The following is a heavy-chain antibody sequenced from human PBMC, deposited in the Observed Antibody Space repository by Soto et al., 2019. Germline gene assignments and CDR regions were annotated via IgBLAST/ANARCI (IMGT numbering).Heavy chain of an antibody. CDR3: ARARYILNGSNYYYYCGMDV. CDR1: GDTFTSCY. D-gene: IGHD3-9*01. J-gene: IGHJ6*02. CDR2: INPSGGST. V-gene: IGHV1-46*01. Sequence: SVKVSCKASGDTFTSCYMHWVRQAPGQGLEWMGIINPSGGSTSYAQKFQGRVTMTRDTSTSTVYMELSSLRSEDTAVYYCARARYILNGSNYYYYCGMDVWGQGSTVTVSS.